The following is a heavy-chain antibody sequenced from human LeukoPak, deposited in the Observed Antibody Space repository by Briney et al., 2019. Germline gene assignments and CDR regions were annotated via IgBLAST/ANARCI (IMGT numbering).Heavy chain of an antibody. CDR3: AIGRSYYGSGDTFDY. CDR2: INHSGST. CDR1: GGSLSGYY. J-gene: IGHJ4*02. Sequence: SETLSLTCAVYGGSLSGYYWSWIRQPPGKGLEWIGEINHSGSTNYNPSLKSRVTISVDTSKNQFSLKLSSVTAADTAMYYCAIGRSYYGSGDTFDYWGQGTLVTVSS. V-gene: IGHV4-34*01. D-gene: IGHD3-10*01.